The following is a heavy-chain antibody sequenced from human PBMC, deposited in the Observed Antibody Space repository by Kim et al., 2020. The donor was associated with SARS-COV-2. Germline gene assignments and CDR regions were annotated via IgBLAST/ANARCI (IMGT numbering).Heavy chain of an antibody. V-gene: IGHV1-18*01. J-gene: IGHJ4*02. Sequence: NEAQKLQGRVTMTTDTSTSTAYMELRSLRSDDTAVYYCARGDKYSYGFDYWGQGTLVTVSS. CDR3: ARGDKYSYGFDY. D-gene: IGHD5-18*01.